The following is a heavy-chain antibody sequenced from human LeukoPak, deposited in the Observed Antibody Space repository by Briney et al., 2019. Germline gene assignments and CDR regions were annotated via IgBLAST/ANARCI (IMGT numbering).Heavy chain of an antibody. CDR1: GINFRGYW. J-gene: IGHJ4*02. CDR2: ISSDGSNE. V-gene: IGHV3-30*03. Sequence: GGSLRLSCAVSGINFRGYWMAWVRQAPGKGLEWVAVISSDGSNEFYADSVKGRFTISRDNSKNTVYVQMNSLRAEDTAVYYCAFCGGDCYTFVDYWGQGTLVTVSS. CDR3: AFCGGDCYTFVDY. D-gene: IGHD2-21*02.